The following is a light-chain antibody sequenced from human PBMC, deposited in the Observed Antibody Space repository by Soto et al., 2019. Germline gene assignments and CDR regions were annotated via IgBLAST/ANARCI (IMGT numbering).Light chain of an antibody. CDR2: EVS. V-gene: IGLV2-23*02. J-gene: IGLJ1*01. Sequence: QSVLTQPASVSGSPGQSITISCTGTSSVVGSYNLVSWYQQHPGKAPKLMIYEVSKRPSGVSNRFSGSKSGNTASLTISGLQAEDEADYYSCSYEASSTYVSGTGTKVTVL. CDR1: SSVVGSYNL. CDR3: CSYEASSTYV.